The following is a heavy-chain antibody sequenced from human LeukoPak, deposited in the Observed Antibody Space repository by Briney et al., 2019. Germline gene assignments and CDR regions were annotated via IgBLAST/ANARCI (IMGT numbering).Heavy chain of an antibody. CDR2: ISGSGGRT. D-gene: IGHD3-3*01. V-gene: IGHV3-23*01. Sequence: PGGSLRLSCAASGFTFSSYAMSWVRQAPGKGLEWVSGISGSGGRTYYADSVKGRFTISRDNSKNTLYLQMNSLRAEDTAVYYCAKEPQGGNYDFWSGYYLDYWGQGTLVTVSS. J-gene: IGHJ4*02. CDR1: GFTFSSYA. CDR3: AKEPQGGNYDFWSGYYLDY.